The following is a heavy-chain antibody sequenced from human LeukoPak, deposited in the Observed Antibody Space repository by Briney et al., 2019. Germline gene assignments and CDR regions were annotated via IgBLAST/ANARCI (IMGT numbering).Heavy chain of an antibody. CDR2: ISAYNGNT. CDR1: GYTFTSYG. J-gene: IGHJ4*02. CDR3: ARDSSGYFSPIGY. V-gene: IGHV1-18*01. D-gene: IGHD3-22*01. Sequence: ASGTVSFKASGYTFTSYGISWVRQAPGQGLEWMGWISAYNGNTSYAQKLQGRVTMTTDTSTSTAYMELRSLRSDDTAVYYCARDSSGYFSPIGYWGQGTLVTVSS.